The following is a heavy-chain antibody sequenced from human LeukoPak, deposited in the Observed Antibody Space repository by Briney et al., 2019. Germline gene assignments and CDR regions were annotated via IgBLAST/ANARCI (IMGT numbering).Heavy chain of an antibody. V-gene: IGHV4-39*01. CDR1: GGSISSRSYY. CDR2: VYFSGGT. D-gene: IGHD1-14*01. J-gene: IGHJ5*02. Sequence: SETLSLTCNASGGSISSRSYYWVRIRHPPGKELEWIVIVYFSGGTYYKPSLKSLVSKSVDQSKSQFSLRLPSVTAADTAVYFCARVYVDKSIWFDPWGQGNLVTVSS. CDR3: ARVYVDKSIWFDP.